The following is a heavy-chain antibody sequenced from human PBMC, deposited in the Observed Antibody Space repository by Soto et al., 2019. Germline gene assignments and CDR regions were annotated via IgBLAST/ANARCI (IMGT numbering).Heavy chain of an antibody. J-gene: IGHJ6*02. CDR3: ARERSPGKYGMDV. V-gene: IGHV4-31*03. Sequence: PSETLSLTCTVSGGSISSGGYYWSWIRQHPGKGLEWIGYIYYSGSTYYNPSLKSRVTISVDTSKNQFSLKLSSVTAADTAVYYCARERSPGKYGMDVWGQGTTVTSP. CDR2: IYYSGST. D-gene: IGHD3-10*01. CDR1: GGSISSGGYY.